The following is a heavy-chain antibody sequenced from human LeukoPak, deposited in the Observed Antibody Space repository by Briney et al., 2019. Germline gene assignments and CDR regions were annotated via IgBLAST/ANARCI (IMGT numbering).Heavy chain of an antibody. CDR1: GYSISSGYY. CDR3: ARVRSRYSGSWLYY. CDR2: IYHSGST. Sequence: PSETLSLTCAVSGYSISSGYYWGWIRQPPGKGLEWIGSIYHSGSTNYNPSLKSRVTISVDTSKNQFSLKLSSVTAADTAVYYCARVRSRYSGSWLYYWGQGTLVTVSS. J-gene: IGHJ4*02. D-gene: IGHD6-13*01. V-gene: IGHV4-38-2*01.